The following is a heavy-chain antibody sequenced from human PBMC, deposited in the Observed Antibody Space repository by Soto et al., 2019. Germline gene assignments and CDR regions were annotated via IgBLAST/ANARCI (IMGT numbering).Heavy chain of an antibody. CDR1: GGSVNSGSFY. Sequence: SETLSLTCTVYGGSVNSGSFYWTWIRQPPGKGLEWIGHIYNSETTNYNPSLKSRVTMSVDTSKNQFSLILTSVTAADTAVYCCARDRILDGLDVWGHGTSVTVSS. V-gene: IGHV4-61*01. CDR2: IYNSETT. CDR3: ARDRILDGLDV. J-gene: IGHJ6*02.